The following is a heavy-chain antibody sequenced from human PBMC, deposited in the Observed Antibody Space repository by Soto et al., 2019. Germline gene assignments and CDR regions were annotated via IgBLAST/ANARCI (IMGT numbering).Heavy chain of an antibody. CDR3: AHSHNDDSSGYRAYNWFDP. D-gene: IGHD3-22*01. Sequence: SGPTLVNPTQTLTLTCTFSGFSLSTSGVGVGWIRQPPGKALEWLALIYWDDDKRYSPSLKSRLTITKDTSKNQVVLTMTNMDPVDTATYYCAHSHNDDSSGYRAYNWFDPWGQGTLVTSPQ. CDR1: GFSLSTSGVG. V-gene: IGHV2-5*02. J-gene: IGHJ5*02. CDR2: IYWDDDK.